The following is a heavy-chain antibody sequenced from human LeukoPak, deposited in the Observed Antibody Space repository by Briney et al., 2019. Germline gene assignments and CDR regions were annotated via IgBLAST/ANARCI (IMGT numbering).Heavy chain of an antibody. D-gene: IGHD1-26*01. CDR3: ARSSGSFYRSSAFDI. CDR1: GGSISRYY. Sequence: SETLSLTCTVSGGSISRYYWSWIRQPPGKGLEWIGYIYFSGSTNYNPSLKSRGTISVDTSKNQFSLKLSSVTAADSAVYYCARSSGSFYRSSAFDIWDQGTMVTVSS. CDR2: IYFSGST. V-gene: IGHV4-59*08. J-gene: IGHJ3*02.